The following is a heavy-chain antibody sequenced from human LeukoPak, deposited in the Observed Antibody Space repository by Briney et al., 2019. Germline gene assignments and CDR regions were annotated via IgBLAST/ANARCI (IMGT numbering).Heavy chain of an antibody. CDR3: ARQGYYYGSGSGQYNWFDP. CDR2: IYPGDSDT. Sequence: GESLKISCKGSGYTFTTYWIGWVRQMPGKGLEWMGIIYPGDSDTRYSPSFQGQVTISADKSISTAYLQWSSLKASDTAMYYCARQGYYYGSGSGQYNWFDPWGQGTLVTVSS. CDR1: GYTFTTYW. V-gene: IGHV5-51*01. J-gene: IGHJ5*02. D-gene: IGHD3-10*01.